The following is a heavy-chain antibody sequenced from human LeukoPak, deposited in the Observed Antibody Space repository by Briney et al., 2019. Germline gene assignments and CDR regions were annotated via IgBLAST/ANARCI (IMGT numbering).Heavy chain of an antibody. Sequence: GGSLRLSCVVSGFAFSNFAMTWVRQAPGKGLEWVSSISPRGDYVYYVDSVKGRFTFSRDNSKNTLYLQMNSLRAEDAAVYYCAKLWGEWLFYYFDYWGQGTLVTVSS. CDR2: ISPRGDYV. CDR3: AKLWGEWLFYYFDY. CDR1: GFAFSNFA. V-gene: IGHV3-23*01. J-gene: IGHJ4*02. D-gene: IGHD3-3*01.